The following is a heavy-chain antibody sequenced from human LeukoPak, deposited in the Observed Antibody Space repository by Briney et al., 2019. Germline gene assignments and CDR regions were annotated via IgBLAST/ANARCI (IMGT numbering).Heavy chain of an antibody. CDR1: GFTVSSNY. CDR2: IYSGGST. V-gene: IGHV3-53*05. CDR3: ARTYYDILTGSSVDY. D-gene: IGHD3-9*01. J-gene: IGHJ4*02. Sequence: PGGSLRLSCAASGFTVSSNYMSWVRQAPGKGLEWVSVIYSGGSTYYADSVKGRFTISRDNSKNTLYLQMNSLRAEDTAVYYCARTYYDILTGSSVDYWGQGTLVTVSS.